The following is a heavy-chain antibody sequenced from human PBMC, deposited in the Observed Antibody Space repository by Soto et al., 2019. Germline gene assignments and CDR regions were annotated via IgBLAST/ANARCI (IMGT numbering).Heavy chain of an antibody. J-gene: IGHJ4*02. Sequence: QLQLRESGPGLVQPSGTLSLTCDVSGDSLTNNHWWSWVRQAPVKGLEWIGEIWHTGRPNYNPSLKSRVAIYIDKSKNPFSLKLSSVTAADTAVYYCVRDSRTGCSSINCYMHWGQGTLVTVSS. CDR2: IWHTGRP. CDR1: GDSLTNNHW. V-gene: IGHV4-4*02. CDR3: VRDSRTGCSSINCYMH. D-gene: IGHD2-15*01.